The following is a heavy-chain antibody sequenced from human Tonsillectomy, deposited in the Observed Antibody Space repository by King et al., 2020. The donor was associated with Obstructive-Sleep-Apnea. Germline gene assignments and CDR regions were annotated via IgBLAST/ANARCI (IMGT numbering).Heavy chain of an antibody. CDR2: ISYDGSNK. Sequence: VQLVESGGGVVQPGRSLRLSCAASGFTFSSYGMHWVRQAPGKGLEWVAVISYDGSNKYYADSVKGRFTISRDNSKNTLYLQMNSLRAEDTAVYYCAKTPRRASVVAVAGEAFDIWGQGTMVTVSS. CDR1: GFTFSSYG. V-gene: IGHV3-30*18. CDR3: AKTPRRASVVAVAGEAFDI. D-gene: IGHD6-19*01. J-gene: IGHJ3*02.